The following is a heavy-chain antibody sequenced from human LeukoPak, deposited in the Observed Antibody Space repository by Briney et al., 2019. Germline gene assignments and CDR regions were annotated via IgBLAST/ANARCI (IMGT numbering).Heavy chain of an antibody. CDR3: AKLSSSWYPRGY. D-gene: IGHD6-13*01. J-gene: IGHJ4*02. Sequence: GSLRLSCGGSGFTFCSYAMSWGRQASGKGLEWVSAISGSGGSTYYADSVKGRFTISRDNSKNTLYLQMNSLRAEDTAVYYCAKLSSSWYPRGYWGQGTLVTVSS. V-gene: IGHV3-23*01. CDR2: ISGSGGST. CDR1: GFTFCSYA.